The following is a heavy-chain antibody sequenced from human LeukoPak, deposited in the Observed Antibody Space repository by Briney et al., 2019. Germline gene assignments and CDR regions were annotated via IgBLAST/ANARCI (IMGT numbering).Heavy chain of an antibody. CDR3: ARRRYYDGSGYLE. Sequence: SETLSLTCSVSGDSVSRSDSYWDWIRQPPGKGLEWIGTIYYSGRTYYSPSLKSRVTLSVDTPSNQFSLNLRSVTAADTAVYYCARRRYYDGSGYLEWGQGTLLSVSS. D-gene: IGHD3-22*01. CDR2: IYYSGRT. J-gene: IGHJ1*01. CDR1: GDSVSRSDSY. V-gene: IGHV4-39*01.